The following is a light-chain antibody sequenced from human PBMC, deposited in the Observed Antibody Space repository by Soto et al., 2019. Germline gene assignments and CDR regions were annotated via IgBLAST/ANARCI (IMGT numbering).Light chain of an antibody. CDR2: DDN. J-gene: IGLJ1*01. CDR3: GSWDSSLSAYV. CDR1: SSTIGGNS. V-gene: IGLV1-51*01. Sequence: HSVLTPPPSVSAAPGQKVTISCSGSSSTIGGNSVSWYQQLPGTAPKLLIYDDNKRPSGIPDRFSGSKSGTSATLGITGFQTGDEADYYCGSWDSSLSAYVFGTGTKVTVL.